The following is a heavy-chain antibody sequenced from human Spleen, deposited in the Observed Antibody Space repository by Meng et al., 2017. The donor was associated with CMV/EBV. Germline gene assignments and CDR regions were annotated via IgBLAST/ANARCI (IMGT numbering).Heavy chain of an antibody. CDR2: ISAYNGNT. D-gene: IGHD5-12*01. Sequence: ASVKVSCKASGYTFTSYGISWVRQAPGQGLEWMGWISAYNGNTDSAQKFQGRVTMTTDTSTSTAYMELGSLRSDDTAVYYCARSKIVARSYYYYGMDVWGQGTTVTVSS. V-gene: IGHV1-18*01. CDR3: ARSKIVARSYYYYGMDV. J-gene: IGHJ6*02. CDR1: GYTFTSYG.